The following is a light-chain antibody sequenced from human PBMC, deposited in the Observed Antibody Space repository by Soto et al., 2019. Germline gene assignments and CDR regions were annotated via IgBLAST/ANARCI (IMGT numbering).Light chain of an antibody. J-gene: IGLJ3*02. CDR3: AAWDDSLNAWV. CDR1: SSNIGSNI. V-gene: IGLV1-44*01. Sequence: VLTQPPSVSGTPGQRVSISCSGSSSNIGSNIVNWYQQLPGTAPKLLIYSNSQWPSGVPDRFSGSKSGTSASLAIRGLQSEDEADYYCAAWDDSLNAWVFGGGTQLTVL. CDR2: SNS.